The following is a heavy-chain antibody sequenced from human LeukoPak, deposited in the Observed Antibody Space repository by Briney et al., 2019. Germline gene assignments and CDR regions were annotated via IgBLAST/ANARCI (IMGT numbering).Heavy chain of an antibody. CDR2: INHSGST. D-gene: IGHD6-13*01. CDR3: ARANQQLDAFDI. J-gene: IGHJ3*02. V-gene: IGHV4-34*01. Sequence: SETLSLTCAVYGGSFNDYYWSWIRQPPGKGLEWIGEINHSGSTNYNPSLKSRVTISVDTSKNQFSLKLSSVTAADTAVYYCARANQQLDAFDIWGQGTMVTVSS. CDR1: GGSFNDYY.